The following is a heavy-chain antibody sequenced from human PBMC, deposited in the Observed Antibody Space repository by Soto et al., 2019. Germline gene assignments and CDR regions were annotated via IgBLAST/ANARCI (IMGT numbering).Heavy chain of an antibody. Sequence: GASVKVSCKDSGGTFSSYAMRWVRQAPGKGLEWMGGIIPIFGTANYAQKFQGRVTITADESTSTAYMELSSLRSEDTAVYYCARDYAELMVYNTYYYGMDVWGQGPTVTVSS. J-gene: IGHJ6*02. V-gene: IGHV1-69*13. CDR2: IIPIFGTA. CDR3: ARDYAELMVYNTYYYGMDV. CDR1: GGTFSSYA. D-gene: IGHD2-8*01.